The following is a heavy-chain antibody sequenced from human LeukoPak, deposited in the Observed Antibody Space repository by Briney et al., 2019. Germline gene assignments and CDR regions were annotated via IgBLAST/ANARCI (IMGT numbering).Heavy chain of an antibody. V-gene: IGHV3-30-3*01. J-gene: IGHJ5*02. D-gene: IGHD3-10*01. CDR1: GFTFSSYA. CDR3: ARELLGITMVRGSQVFFNWFDP. Sequence: GRSLRLSCAASGFTFSSYAMHWVRQAPRKGLEWVAVISYDGSNKYYADSVKGRFTISRDNSKNTLYLQMNSLRAEDTAVYYCARELLGITMVRGSQVFFNWFDPWGQGTLVTVSS. CDR2: ISYDGSNK.